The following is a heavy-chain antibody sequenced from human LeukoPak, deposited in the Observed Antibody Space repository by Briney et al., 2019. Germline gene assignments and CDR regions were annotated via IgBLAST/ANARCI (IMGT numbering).Heavy chain of an antibody. V-gene: IGHV3-30*18. J-gene: IGHJ4*02. D-gene: IGHD2-8*01. CDR2: ISYDGSNK. Sequence: GGSLRLSCAASGFTFSSYGMHWVRQAPGKGLEWVAVISYDGSNKYYADSVKGRFTISRDNSKNTLYLQMNSLRAEDTAVYYCAKAYESDYWGQGTLVTVPS. CDR1: GFTFSSYG. CDR3: AKAYESDY.